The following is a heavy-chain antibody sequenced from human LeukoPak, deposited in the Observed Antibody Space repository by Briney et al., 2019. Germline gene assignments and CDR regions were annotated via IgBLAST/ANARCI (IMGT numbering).Heavy chain of an antibody. D-gene: IGHD3-10*01. V-gene: IGHV3-48*02. CDR3: ARSMVRGGYTFDI. Sequence: PGGSLRLSCAASGFTFSSYSMNWVRQAPGKGPGWVSYISSSSSTIYYADSVKGRFTISRDNAKNSLYLQMNSLRDEDTAVYYCARSMVRGGYTFDIWGQGTMVTVSS. CDR2: ISSSSSTI. CDR1: GFTFSSYS. J-gene: IGHJ3*02.